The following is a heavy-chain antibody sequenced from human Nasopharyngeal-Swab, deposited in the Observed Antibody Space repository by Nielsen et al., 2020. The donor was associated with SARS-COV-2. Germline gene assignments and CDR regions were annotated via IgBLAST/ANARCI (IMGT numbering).Heavy chain of an antibody. CDR1: GFTFNNYN. J-gene: IGHJ6*03. CDR2: INQNGNT. CDR3: ARGLSGIVPAPILGLGPWYSCDYMDV. Sequence: ESLKISCAASGFTFNNYNFNWVRQAPGKGLEWIGEINQNGNTNYSPSLKSRVTVSVDTSKNQFSLRLTSVTAADTAVYYCARGLSGIVPAPILGLGPWYSCDYMDVWDKGTTVTVSS. V-gene: IGHV4-34*01. D-gene: IGHD2-2*01.